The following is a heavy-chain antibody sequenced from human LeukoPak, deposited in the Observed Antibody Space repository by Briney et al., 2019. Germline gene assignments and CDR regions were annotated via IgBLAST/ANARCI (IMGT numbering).Heavy chain of an antibody. Sequence: SSETLSLTCAVYGGSFSGYYWSWIRQPPGKGLEWIGEINHSGSTNYNPSLKSRVTISVDTSKNQFSLKLSSVTAADTAVYYCARERGGSTYYYSSGSYRYYYYYGMDVWGQGTTVTVSS. V-gene: IGHV4-34*01. CDR3: ARERGGSTYYYSSGSYRYYYYYGMDV. CDR2: INHSGST. CDR1: GGSFSGYY. J-gene: IGHJ6*02. D-gene: IGHD3-10*01.